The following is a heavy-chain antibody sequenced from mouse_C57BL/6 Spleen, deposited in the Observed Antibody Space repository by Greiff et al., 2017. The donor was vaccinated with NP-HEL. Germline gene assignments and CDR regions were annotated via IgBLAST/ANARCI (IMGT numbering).Heavy chain of an antibody. V-gene: IGHV5-17*01. Sequence: EVQLVESGGGLVKPGGSLKLSCAASGFTFSDYGMHWVRQAPEKGLEWVAYISSGSSTIYYAVTVKGRFTISRDNAKNTLFLQMTSLRSEDTAMYYCARSSYGTRGDYWGQGTTLTVSS. CDR1: GFTFSDYG. CDR3: ARSSYGTRGDY. J-gene: IGHJ2*01. CDR2: ISSGSSTI. D-gene: IGHD1-1*02.